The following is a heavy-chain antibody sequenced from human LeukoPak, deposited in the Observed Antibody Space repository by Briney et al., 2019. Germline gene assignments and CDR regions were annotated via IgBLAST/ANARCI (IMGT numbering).Heavy chain of an antibody. D-gene: IGHD1-26*01. CDR1: GFTFINAW. J-gene: IGHJ4*02. V-gene: IGHV3-15*01. Sequence: SGGSLRLSCAASGFTFINAWMAWVRQAPGKGLEWVGRIKAKAHGGTTDYAAPVKGRFTISRDDSKNTLYLQMNSLKTEDTAVYYCTTDGVGIEGATFDYWGQGTLVTVSS. CDR3: TTDGVGIEGATFDY. CDR2: IKAKAHGGTT.